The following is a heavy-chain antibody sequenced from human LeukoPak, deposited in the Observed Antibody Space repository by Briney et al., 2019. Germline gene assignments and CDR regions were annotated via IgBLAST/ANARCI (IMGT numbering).Heavy chain of an antibody. J-gene: IGHJ5*02. V-gene: IGHV3-30*02. Sequence: GGSLRLSCAASGFTFSSYGMHWVRQAPGKGLEWVAFIRYDGSNKYYADSVKGRFTISRDNSKNTLYPQMNSLRSDDTAVYYCARDARTIVVVPAPEFDPWGQGTLVTVSS. CDR3: ARDARTIVVVPAPEFDP. D-gene: IGHD2-2*01. CDR2: IRYDGSNK. CDR1: GFTFSSYG.